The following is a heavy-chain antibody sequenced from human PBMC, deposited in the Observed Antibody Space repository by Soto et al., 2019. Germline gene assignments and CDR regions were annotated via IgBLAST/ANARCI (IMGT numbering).Heavy chain of an antibody. Sequence: ETLSLTCAVSGGSISRSNWWSWVRQPPGKGLEWIGEIYHSGSTNYNPSLKSRVTISVDKSKNQFSLKLSSLTAADTAVYYCARSITFDWLFFDNWGQGSLVTVSS. D-gene: IGHD3-9*01. CDR2: IYHSGST. J-gene: IGHJ4*02. CDR3: ARSITFDWLFFDN. V-gene: IGHV4-4*02. CDR1: GGSISRSNW.